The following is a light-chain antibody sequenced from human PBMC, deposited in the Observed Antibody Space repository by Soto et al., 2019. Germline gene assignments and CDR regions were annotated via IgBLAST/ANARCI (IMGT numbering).Light chain of an antibody. CDR3: MQPLQSWT. J-gene: IGKJ1*01. Sequence: VMTQSPLSLPVTSREQTYISCRSSQNLLHRNGYNYLDWYLQKPGQSPHLLIYLGSNRSSGVPDRFSGSGSGTDFTLKISRVEAEDVGVYYCMQPLQSWTFGQGTKVDIK. CDR2: LGS. CDR1: QNLLHRNGYNY. V-gene: IGKV2-28*01.